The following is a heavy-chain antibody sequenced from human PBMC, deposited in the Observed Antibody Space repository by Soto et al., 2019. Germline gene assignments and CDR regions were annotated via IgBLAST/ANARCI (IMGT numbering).Heavy chain of an antibody. CDR1: GHNFATYW. V-gene: IGHV5-51*01. CDR2: IYPGDSDT. CDR3: ARLAKYNWFDP. D-gene: IGHD1-26*01. J-gene: IGHJ5*02. Sequence: GESLKISCKDFGHNFATYWIGWVRQMPGIGLEYMGIIYPGDSDTRYSPSFQGQVTISADKSISTAYLQWSSLKASDTAMYYCARLAKYNWFDPWGQGTLVTVSS.